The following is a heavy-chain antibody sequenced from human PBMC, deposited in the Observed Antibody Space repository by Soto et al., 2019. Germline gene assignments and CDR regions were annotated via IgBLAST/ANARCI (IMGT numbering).Heavy chain of an antibody. Sequence: ASVKVSCKASGYTFTSYGISWVRQAPGQGLEWMGIINPSGGSTSYAQKFQGRVTMTRDTSTSTVYMELSSLRSEDTAVYYCARDGFGELFPDDYWGQGTLVTVSS. J-gene: IGHJ4*02. CDR2: INPSGGST. D-gene: IGHD3-10*01. V-gene: IGHV1-46*03. CDR1: GYTFTSYG. CDR3: ARDGFGELFPDDY.